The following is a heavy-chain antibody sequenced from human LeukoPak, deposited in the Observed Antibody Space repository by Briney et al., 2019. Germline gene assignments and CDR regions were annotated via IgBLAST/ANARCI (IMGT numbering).Heavy chain of an antibody. Sequence: PGGTLRLSCAASGFTFSSYGMSWVRQAPGKGLEWVSAISGSGGSTYYADSVKGRFTISRDNSKNTLYLQMNSLRAEDTAVYYCAKEERSDWYGSFDYWGQGTLVTVSS. CDR3: AKEERSDWYGSFDY. V-gene: IGHV3-23*01. D-gene: IGHD2-21*02. J-gene: IGHJ4*02. CDR1: GFTFSSYG. CDR2: ISGSGGST.